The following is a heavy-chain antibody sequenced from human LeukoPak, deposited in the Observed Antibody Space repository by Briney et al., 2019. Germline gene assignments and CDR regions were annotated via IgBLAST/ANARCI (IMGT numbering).Heavy chain of an antibody. V-gene: IGHV1-8*01. CDR3: ARGQRNDP. CDR1: GNPFTTYE. D-gene: IGHD6-25*01. Sequence: ASVKVSCKTSGNPFTTYEINWVRQSAGQGLEWMGWVHPDTGYADYAQKFQGRVTMTSDTSISTAYMELSSLRSDDTAVYFCARGQRNDPWGQGTLVTVSS. J-gene: IGHJ5*02. CDR2: VHPDTGYA.